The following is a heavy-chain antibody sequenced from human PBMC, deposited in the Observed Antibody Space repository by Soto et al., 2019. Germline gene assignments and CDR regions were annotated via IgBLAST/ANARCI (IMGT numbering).Heavy chain of an antibody. V-gene: IGHV1-69*17. CDR3: ARESLGAKVDEH. J-gene: IGHJ1*01. CDR1: GDTFNSYV. D-gene: IGHD5-12*01. Sequence: QVQLVQSGAEVKRPGSSVKVSCESSGDTFNSYVISWVRQAPGQGLEWMGGIIPIIGVTHYAQKFQGRVTICTHLSSGTPEWELTIQAFDVSALHYCARESLGAKVDEHWGQGILVIVSS. CDR2: IIPIIGVT.